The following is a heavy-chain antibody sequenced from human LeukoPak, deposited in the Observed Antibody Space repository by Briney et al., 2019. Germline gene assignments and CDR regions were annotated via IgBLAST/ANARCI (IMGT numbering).Heavy chain of an antibody. J-gene: IGHJ4*02. CDR1: GGSISSGSYY. D-gene: IGHD3-22*01. CDR2: IHTSGST. Sequence: PSETLSLTCTVSGGSISSGSYYWTWIRQPAGKGLEWIGRIHTSGSTNYNPSLKSRVTISIDTSKNQFSLKLSSVTAADTAAYYCARVENRDSSGYYRRTIDYWGQGTLVTVSS. V-gene: IGHV4-61*02. CDR3: ARVENRDSSGYYRRTIDY.